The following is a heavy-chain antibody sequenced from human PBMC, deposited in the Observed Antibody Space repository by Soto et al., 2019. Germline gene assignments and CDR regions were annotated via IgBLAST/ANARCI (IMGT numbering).Heavy chain of an antibody. J-gene: IGHJ6*03. V-gene: IGHV3-13*01. CDR1: GFTFSSYD. D-gene: IGHD6-6*01. Sequence: PGGSLRLSCAASGFTFSSYDMHWVRQATGKGLEWVSAIGTAGDTYYPGSVKGRFTISRENAKNSLYLQMNSLRAGDTAVYYCARGPLARPGYYYYYYMDVWGKGTTVTVSS. CDR3: ARGPLARPGYYYYYYMDV. CDR2: IGTAGDT.